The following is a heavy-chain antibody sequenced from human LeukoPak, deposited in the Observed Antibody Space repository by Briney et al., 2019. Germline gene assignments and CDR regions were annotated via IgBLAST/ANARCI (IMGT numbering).Heavy chain of an antibody. CDR1: GGSFSGYY. CDR2: INHSGST. Sequence: PSETLSLTCAVYGGSFSGYYWSWIRQPPGKGLEWIGEINHSGSTNYNPSLTSRVTISVDTSKNQFSLKLSSVTAADTAVYYCARSPNYCSSTSCYAQGLDYWGQGTLVTVSS. V-gene: IGHV4-34*01. J-gene: IGHJ4*02. CDR3: ARSPNYCSSTSCYAQGLDY. D-gene: IGHD2-2*01.